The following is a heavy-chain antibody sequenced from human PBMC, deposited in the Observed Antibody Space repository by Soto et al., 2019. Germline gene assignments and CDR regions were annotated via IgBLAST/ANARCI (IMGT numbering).Heavy chain of an antibody. Sequence: EVQLLESGGGLVQPGGSLRLSCAASGFTFSTYAMTWVRQAPGKGLEWVALITGSGGGTYYADSVKGRFSISRDNSKNTLYLQMNSLRAEDTAVYYCATDYYFAYWGQGTLVTVSS. CDR3: ATDYYFAY. CDR2: ITGSGGGT. CDR1: GFTFSTYA. J-gene: IGHJ4*02. V-gene: IGHV3-23*01.